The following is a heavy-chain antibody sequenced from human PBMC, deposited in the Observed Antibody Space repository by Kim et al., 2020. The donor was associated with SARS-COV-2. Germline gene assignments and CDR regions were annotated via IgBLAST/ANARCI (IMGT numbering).Heavy chain of an antibody. Sequence: SETLSLTCTVSGGSISISSYYWGWIRQPPGKGLEWIGSIYYSGSTYYNPSLKSRVTISVDTSKNQFSLKLSFVTAADTAVYYCARPFEMATALFDYWGQGTLVTVSS. CDR3: ARPFEMATALFDY. V-gene: IGHV4-39*01. CDR2: IYYSGST. J-gene: IGHJ4*02. CDR1: GGSISISSYY. D-gene: IGHD5-12*01.